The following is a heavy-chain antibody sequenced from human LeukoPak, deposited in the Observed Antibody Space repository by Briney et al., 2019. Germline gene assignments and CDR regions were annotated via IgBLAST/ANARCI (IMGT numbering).Heavy chain of an antibody. CDR1: GGSISSYY. Sequence: SETLSLTCTVSGGSISSYYWSWIRQPAGRGLEWIGRIYTSGSTNYNPSLKSRVTMSVDTSKNQFSLKLSSVTAADTAVYYCARVTGYMIEDYFDYWGQGTLVTVSS. V-gene: IGHV4-4*07. CDR3: ARVTGYMIEDYFDY. CDR2: IYTSGST. D-gene: IGHD3-22*01. J-gene: IGHJ4*02.